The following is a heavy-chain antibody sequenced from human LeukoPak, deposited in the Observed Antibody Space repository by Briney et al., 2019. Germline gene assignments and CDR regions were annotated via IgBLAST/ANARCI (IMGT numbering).Heavy chain of an antibody. D-gene: IGHD5-12*01. J-gene: IGHJ4*02. Sequence: GGSLRLSCAASGFTFSSYEMSWVRQAPGKGLEWVSYISSSGSTIYYADSVKGRFTISRDNAKNSLYLQMNSLRAEDTAVYYCTSGYDSIDYWGQGTLVTVSS. CDR1: GFTFSSYE. CDR2: ISSSGSTI. V-gene: IGHV3-48*03. CDR3: TSGYDSIDY.